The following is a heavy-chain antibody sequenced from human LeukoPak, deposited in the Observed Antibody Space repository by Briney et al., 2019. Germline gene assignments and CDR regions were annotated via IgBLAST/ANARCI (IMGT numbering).Heavy chain of an antibody. D-gene: IGHD6-19*01. CDR2: IYPADSDT. CDR3: ARGQPQYSSGWYYFDY. Sequence: GESLKISCKGSGYTFTSYWIVWVRQMPGKGLEWVGIIYPADSDTRYSPSFQGQVTISSDKSITSAYLQWSSLKASDTAMYYCARGQPQYSSGWYYFDYWGQGTLVTVSS. J-gene: IGHJ4*02. CDR1: GYTFTSYW. V-gene: IGHV5-51*01.